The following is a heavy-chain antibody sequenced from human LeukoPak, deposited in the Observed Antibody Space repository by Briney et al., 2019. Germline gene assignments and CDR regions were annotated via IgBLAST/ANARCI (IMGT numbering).Heavy chain of an antibody. CDR3: ARDMWQQLPFDY. V-gene: IGHV1-69*04. CDR2: IIPILGIA. J-gene: IGHJ4*02. D-gene: IGHD6-13*01. Sequence: SVKVSCKASGGTFSSYAISWVRQAPGQGLEWMGRIIPILGIANYAQKFQGRVTITADKSTSTAYMELSSLRSEDTAVYYCARDMWQQLPFDYWGQGTLVTVSS. CDR1: GGTFSSYA.